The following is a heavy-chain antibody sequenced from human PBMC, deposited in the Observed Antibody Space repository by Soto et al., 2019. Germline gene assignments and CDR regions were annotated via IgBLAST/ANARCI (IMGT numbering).Heavy chain of an antibody. V-gene: IGHV1-69*02. CDR2: IIPILGIA. CDR3: ASGGDWFDP. Sequence: QVQLVQSGAEVKKPGSSVTVSCKASGCTFSSYTISWVRQAPGQGLEWMGRIIPILGIANYAQKFQGRVTITADKSTSTAYMELSSLRSEDTAVYYCASGGDWFDPWGQGTLVTVSS. D-gene: IGHD3-16*01. J-gene: IGHJ5*02. CDR1: GCTFSSYT.